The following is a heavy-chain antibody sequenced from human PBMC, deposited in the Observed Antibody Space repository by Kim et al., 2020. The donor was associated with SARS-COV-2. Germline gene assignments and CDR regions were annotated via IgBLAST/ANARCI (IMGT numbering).Heavy chain of an antibody. CDR2: NHSGSN. V-gene: IGHV4-34*01. Sequence: NHSGSNNYNPSLKSRVTISVDTSKNQFSLKLSSVTAADTAVYYCARAYDYWGQGTLVTVSS. CDR3: ARAYDY. J-gene: IGHJ4*02.